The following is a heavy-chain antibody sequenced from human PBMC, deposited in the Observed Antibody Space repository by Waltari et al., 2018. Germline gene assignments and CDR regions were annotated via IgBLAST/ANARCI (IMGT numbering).Heavy chain of an antibody. CDR1: SYSMTSGYY. Sequence: QVQLRESGPGLVKPSETLSLTCAVSSYSMTSGYYWGWIRQPPGKGLEWIGSIYHTGSTSYHPSLKRRVTISVDTSKNQFSLTLFSVTATDTAVYYCAREHTVIRRLSSSNWFDPWGQGTLVTVSS. J-gene: IGHJ5*02. CDR2: IYHTGST. V-gene: IGHV4-38-2*02. CDR3: AREHTVIRRLSSSNWFDP. D-gene: IGHD2-21*01.